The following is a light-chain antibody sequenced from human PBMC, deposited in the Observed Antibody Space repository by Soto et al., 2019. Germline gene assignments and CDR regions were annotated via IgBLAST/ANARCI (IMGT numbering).Light chain of an antibody. V-gene: IGKV1-6*01. CDR3: LQDYNYPFT. CDR1: QDIRKD. Sequence: IQMTQSPSSLSASVGDRVTITCRASQDIRKDLAWYQQKPGKAPQILIYGASTLQTGVASRFSGTGSATDFTLTISSLQPEDSAAYYCLQDYNYPFTFGQGTKVDIK. J-gene: IGKJ2*01. CDR2: GAS.